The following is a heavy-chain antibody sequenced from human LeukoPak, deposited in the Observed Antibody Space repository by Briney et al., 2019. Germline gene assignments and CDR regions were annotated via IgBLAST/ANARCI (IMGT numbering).Heavy chain of an antibody. D-gene: IGHD1-26*01. CDR1: GGSISSGGYY. CDR2: IYYSGST. J-gene: IGHJ3*02. Sequence: SETLSLTCTVSGGSISSGGYYWSWIRQHPGKGLEWIGYIYYSGSTYYNPSLKSRVTISVDTSKNQFSLKLSSVTAADTDVYYCAREYSGSYYSSAFDIWGQGTMVTVSS. V-gene: IGHV4-31*03. CDR3: AREYSGSYYSSAFDI.